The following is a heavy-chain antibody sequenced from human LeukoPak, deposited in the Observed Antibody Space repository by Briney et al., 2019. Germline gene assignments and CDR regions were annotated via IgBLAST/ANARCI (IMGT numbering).Heavy chain of an antibody. CDR1: GYTFTSYY. CDR3: ARDLNYGVYCSGGSCYSHLYYYYGMDV. V-gene: IGHV1-46*01. J-gene: IGHJ6*02. D-gene: IGHD2-15*01. Sequence: RASVKVSCKSSGYTFTSYYMRWVRQAPGQGLEWMGIINPSGGSTSYAQKFQGRVTMTRDTSTSTVYMELSSLRSEDTAVYYCARDLNYGVYCSGGSCYSHLYYYYGMDVWGQGTTVTVSS. CDR2: INPSGGST.